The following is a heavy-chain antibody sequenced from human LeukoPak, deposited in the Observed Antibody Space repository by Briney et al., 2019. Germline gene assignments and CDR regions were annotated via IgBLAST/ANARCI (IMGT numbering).Heavy chain of an antibody. Sequence: GGSLRLSCEASGFTFSTFPMHWVRQTPDKGLEWVAVISDDGRDIYYADSAKGRFTISRDNSKNTLYLQMNSLSPEDTAVVYCARVGRVSIYPSYMDVWGKGTTVTVSS. CDR2: ISDDGRDI. D-gene: IGHD6-6*01. CDR3: ARVGRVSIYPSYMDV. J-gene: IGHJ6*03. CDR1: GFTFSTFP. V-gene: IGHV3-30*04.